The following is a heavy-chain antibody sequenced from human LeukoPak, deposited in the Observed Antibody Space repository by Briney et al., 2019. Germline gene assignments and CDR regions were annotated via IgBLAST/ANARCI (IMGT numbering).Heavy chain of an antibody. D-gene: IGHD5-18*01. CDR1: GYTFTSYY. V-gene: IGHV1-46*01. Sequence: ASVKVSCKASGYTFTSYYMHWVRQAPGQGLEWMGIINPSGGSTSYAQKFQGRVTMTRDTSTSTVYMELSSLRSEDTAVYYCARGPGVNKYSLNPLTAMAGRGFDYWGQGTLVTVSS. CDR2: INPSGGST. CDR3: ARGPGVNKYSLNPLTAMAGRGFDY. J-gene: IGHJ4*02.